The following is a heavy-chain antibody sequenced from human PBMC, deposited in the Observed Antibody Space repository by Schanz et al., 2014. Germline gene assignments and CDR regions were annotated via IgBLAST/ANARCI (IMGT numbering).Heavy chain of an antibody. CDR3: ARKVVATIGGYYDN. CDR1: GFTFSSYA. V-gene: IGHV3-23*01. J-gene: IGHJ4*02. D-gene: IGHD5-12*01. Sequence: EVQLLESGGGLVQPGGSLRLSCAASGFTFSSYAMSWVRQAPGKGLEWVSSISSGGGSTYYADSVKGRFTISRDNAENTLFLQRNSLRAEDTAVYYCARKVVATIGGYYDNWGQGTLVIVSS. CDR2: ISSGGGST.